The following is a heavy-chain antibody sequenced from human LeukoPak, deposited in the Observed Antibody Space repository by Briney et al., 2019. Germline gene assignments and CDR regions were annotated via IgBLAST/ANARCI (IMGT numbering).Heavy chain of an antibody. Sequence: SETLSLTCTVSGGPISLYYWLCLPEPPGKALEWIAYIYYSCSPNYNASLKRRVTLSQDQCKDQISLELSPVTAADTAVYFCARHLRDYFEYCGQGTQVTVSS. CDR2: IYYSCSP. V-gene: IGHV4-59*08. J-gene: IGHJ4*02. D-gene: IGHD3-10*01. CDR3: ARHLRDYFEY. CDR1: GGPISLYY.